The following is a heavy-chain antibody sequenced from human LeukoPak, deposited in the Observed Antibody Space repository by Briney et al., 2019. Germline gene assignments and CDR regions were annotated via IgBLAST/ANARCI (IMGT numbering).Heavy chain of an antibody. J-gene: IGHJ4*02. Sequence: PSETLSLTCTVSGGSISSYYWSWIRQPPGKGLEWIGSIYYSGSTYYNPSLKSRVTISVDTSKNQFSLKLSSVTAADTAVYYCARLHGDYYDSSGYYDYWGQGTLVTVSS. V-gene: IGHV4-39*01. CDR3: ARLHGDYYDSSGYYDY. CDR1: GGSISSYY. CDR2: IYYSGST. D-gene: IGHD3-22*01.